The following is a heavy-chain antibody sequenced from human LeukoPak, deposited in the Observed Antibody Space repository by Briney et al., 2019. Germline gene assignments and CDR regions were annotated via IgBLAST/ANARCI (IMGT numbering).Heavy chain of an antibody. CDR1: GFTFTNYW. CDR2: INSDGSDR. D-gene: IGHD2-21*01. V-gene: IGHV3-74*03. CDR3: ARESVDNWFDP. Sequence: GGSLRLSCAAPGFTFTNYWMHWVRQAPGKGLVWVSRINSDGSDRTHADSVMGRLTISRDNAKNTLYLQMNSLRAEDTAVYYCARESVDNWFDPWGQGTLVTVSS. J-gene: IGHJ5*02.